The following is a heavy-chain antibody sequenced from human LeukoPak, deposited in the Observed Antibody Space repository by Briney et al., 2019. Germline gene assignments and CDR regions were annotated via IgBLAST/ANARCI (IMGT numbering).Heavy chain of an antibody. J-gene: IGHJ6*03. Sequence: SSETLSLTCAVYGGSFSGYYWSWIGQPPGKGLEWIGEINHSGSTNYNPSLKSRVTISVDTSKNQFSLKLSSVTAADTAVYYCARVEAVARGRYYYYYMHVWGKGTTVTVSS. CDR3: ARVEAVARGRYYYYYMHV. CDR2: INHSGST. V-gene: IGHV4-34*01. D-gene: IGHD6-19*01. CDR1: GGSFSGYY.